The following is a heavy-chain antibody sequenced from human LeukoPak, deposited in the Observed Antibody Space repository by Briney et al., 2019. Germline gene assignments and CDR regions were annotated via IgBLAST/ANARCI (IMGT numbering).Heavy chain of an antibody. CDR3: AIRHWGSYRSYYFDY. D-gene: IGHD3-16*02. CDR1: GYSFTSYW. J-gene: IGHJ4*02. V-gene: IGHV5-51*01. CDR2: IYPGDSDT. Sequence: GESLKISCKGSGYSFTSYWIGWVRQMPGKGLEWMGIIYPGDSDTRYSPSFQGQVTISADKSISTAYLQWSSLKASDTAMYYCAIRHWGSYRSYYFDYWGQGTLVTVSS.